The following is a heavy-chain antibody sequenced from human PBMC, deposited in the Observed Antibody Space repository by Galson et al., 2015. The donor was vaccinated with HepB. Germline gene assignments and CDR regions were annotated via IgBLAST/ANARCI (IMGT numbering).Heavy chain of an antibody. CDR2: ISYDGSNK. D-gene: IGHD1-20*01. Sequence: SLRLSCAASGFTFSSYAMHWVRQAPGKGLEWVAVISYDGSNKYYADSVKGRFTISRDNSKNTLYLQMNSLRAEDTAVYYCARAVTGTFLFDAFDIWGQGTMVTVSS. J-gene: IGHJ3*02. CDR1: GFTFSSYA. V-gene: IGHV3-30*04. CDR3: ARAVTGTFLFDAFDI.